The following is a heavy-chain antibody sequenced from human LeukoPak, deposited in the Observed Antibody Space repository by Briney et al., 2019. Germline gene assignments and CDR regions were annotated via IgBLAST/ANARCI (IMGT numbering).Heavy chain of an antibody. V-gene: IGHV4-30-2*01. D-gene: IGHD6-19*01. CDR1: GGSISSGGYS. J-gene: IGHJ4*02. Sequence: SQTLSLTCAVSGGSISSGGYSWSWIRQPPGKGLEWIGYIYHSGGTYYNPSLKSRVTISVDRSKNQFSLKLSSVTAADTAVYYCARVRGWYYFDYWGQGTLVTVSS. CDR3: ARVRGWYYFDY. CDR2: IYHSGGT.